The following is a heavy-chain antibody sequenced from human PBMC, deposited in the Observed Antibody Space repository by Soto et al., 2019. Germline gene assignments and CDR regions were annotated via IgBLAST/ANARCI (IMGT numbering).Heavy chain of an antibody. CDR2: ITTSSAYI. J-gene: IGHJ5*02. V-gene: IGHV3-21*01. CDR1: GFTFNTYD. D-gene: IGHD2-21*01. CDR3: VRSGSARLLRHSWFDT. Sequence: EVQLVESGGGLVKPGGSLRLSCAASGFTFNTYDMNWVRQAPGKGLEWVSSITTSSAYIYYADSLKGRITISRDNAYNSLFLQMNSLRAEDTAVYYCVRSGSARLLRHSWFDTWGQGTLVTVSS.